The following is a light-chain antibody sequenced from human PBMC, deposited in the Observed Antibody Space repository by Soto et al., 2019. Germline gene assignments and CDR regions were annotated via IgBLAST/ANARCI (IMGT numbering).Light chain of an antibody. CDR2: GAS. CDR3: QQYNDWPLT. CDR1: QSVNSN. J-gene: IGKJ4*01. Sequence: EKVMTQSPAALSVSPGERATLSCRACQSVNSNLAWYQQKPGQAPRLLLYGASTRATGIPARFSGSASGTEFTLTISSLQSEDSAVYYCQQYNDWPLTFGGGTKVEVK. V-gene: IGKV3-15*01.